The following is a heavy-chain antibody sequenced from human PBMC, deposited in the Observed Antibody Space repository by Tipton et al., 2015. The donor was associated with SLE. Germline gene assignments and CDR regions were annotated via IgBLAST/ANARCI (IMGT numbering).Heavy chain of an antibody. D-gene: IGHD3-3*02. CDR1: GVSMSSYY. V-gene: IGHV4-59*01. Sequence: TLSLTCTVSGVSMSSYYWTWIRQPPGKGLEWIGYIYDSGSTNYNPSLKSRVTMSIDTSKKQFSLKVSSVTAADTAVYYCARLEDPFGIFGVPKGWFDPWGQGTLVTVSS. CDR3: ARLEDPFGIFGVPKGWFDP. J-gene: IGHJ5*02. CDR2: IYDSGST.